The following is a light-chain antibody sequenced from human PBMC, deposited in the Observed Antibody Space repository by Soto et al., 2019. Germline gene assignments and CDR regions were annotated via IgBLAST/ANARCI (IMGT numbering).Light chain of an antibody. J-gene: IGLJ2*01. CDR1: SGSIASNS. CDR3: QSYDSSNHVV. Sequence: NFMLTQPHSVSESPGPTVTISCTRSSGSIASNSVQWYQQRPGSAPTTVIYEDNQRPSGVPDRFSGSIDSSSNSASLTISGLKTEDEADYYCQSYDSSNHVVFGGGTKLTVL. CDR2: EDN. V-gene: IGLV6-57*03.